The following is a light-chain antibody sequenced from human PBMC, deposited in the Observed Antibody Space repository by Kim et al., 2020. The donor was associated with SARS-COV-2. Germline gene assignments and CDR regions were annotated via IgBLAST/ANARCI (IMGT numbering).Light chain of an antibody. CDR1: QSISTW. CDR3: QQYNSFPAT. Sequence: ASVGDRVTITCRASQSISTWLAWYQQKPGRAPTPLIYRTSTPESGVPSTFSGSGSGTEFTLTISSLQPEDFATYYCQQYNSFPATFGQGTKVDIK. V-gene: IGKV1-5*03. J-gene: IGKJ1*01. CDR2: RTS.